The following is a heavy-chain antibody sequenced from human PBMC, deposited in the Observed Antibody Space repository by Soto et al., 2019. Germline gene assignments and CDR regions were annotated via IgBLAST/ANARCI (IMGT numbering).Heavy chain of an antibody. D-gene: IGHD3-10*01. CDR2: IVPLFRTT. CDR3: ARVLRGVVNWFDP. CDR1: GGTFSSYA. V-gene: IGHV1-69*06. Sequence: QVQLVQSGAEAKKPGSSVKVSCKTSGGTFSSYAISWVRQAPGQGLEWMGGIVPLFRTTNYAQKFQGRVTITADTSTYTVYMELSGLRSGDTAVYYCARVLRGVVNWFDPWGQGTLVTVSS. J-gene: IGHJ5*02.